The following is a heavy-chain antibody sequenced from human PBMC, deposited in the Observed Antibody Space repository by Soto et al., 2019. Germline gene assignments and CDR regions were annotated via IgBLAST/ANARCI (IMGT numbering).Heavy chain of an antibody. Sequence: EVPLVESGGGLVQPGGSLRLSCVVSGFTFSDHYMDWVRQAPGRGLEWISRSRNKANDYTTEYAASVKGRFTISRDDSKKSLNLQMNSLKIEDTAVYYCARAASSSSPHAYYYGMDVWGQGTAVTVSS. V-gene: IGHV3-72*01. D-gene: IGHD6-6*01. CDR2: SRNKANDYTT. CDR1: GFTFSDHY. J-gene: IGHJ6*02. CDR3: ARAASSSSPHAYYYGMDV.